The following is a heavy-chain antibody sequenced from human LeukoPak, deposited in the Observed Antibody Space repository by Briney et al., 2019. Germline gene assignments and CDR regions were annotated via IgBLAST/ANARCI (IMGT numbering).Heavy chain of an antibody. Sequence: PGGSLRLSCAASVFTFSTYGMSWVRQAPGKGLEWVAASSGRGGSTYYADSVKGRFTISRDNSKNTLYLQMNSLRAEDTAVYYCAKDPSGSMTLKYYFDYWGQGTLVTVSS. CDR1: VFTFSTYG. CDR3: AKDPSGSMTLKYYFDY. J-gene: IGHJ4*02. D-gene: IGHD1-1*01. CDR2: SSGRGGST. V-gene: IGHV3-23*01.